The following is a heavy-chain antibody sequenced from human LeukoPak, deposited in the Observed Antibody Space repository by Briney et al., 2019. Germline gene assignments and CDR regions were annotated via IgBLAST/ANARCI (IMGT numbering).Heavy chain of an antibody. D-gene: IGHD2-21*01. V-gene: IGHV3-30*18. CDR1: GFTFSTYG. Sequence: GGSLRLSCAASGFTFSTYGMHWVRQAPGKGLEWVTVISYDGSNEYYADSVKGRFTISRDNSKNTLYLQMSSLRAEDTAVYYCAKEFNRGLPDYWGQGTLVTVPS. CDR2: ISYDGSNE. CDR3: AKEFNRGLPDY. J-gene: IGHJ4*02.